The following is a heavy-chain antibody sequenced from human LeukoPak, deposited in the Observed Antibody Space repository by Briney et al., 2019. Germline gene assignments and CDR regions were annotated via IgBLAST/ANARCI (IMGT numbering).Heavy chain of an antibody. CDR1: GYTLTELS. V-gene: IGHV1-24*01. Sequence: GASVKVSCRVSGYTLTELSMHWVRQAPGKGREWMGGFDPEDGETIYAQKFQGRVTMTEDTSTDTAYMELSSLRSEDTAVYYCATYRLEWLLFRWFDPWGQGTLVTVSS. CDR3: ATYRLEWLLFRWFDP. D-gene: IGHD3-3*01. CDR2: FDPEDGET. J-gene: IGHJ5*02.